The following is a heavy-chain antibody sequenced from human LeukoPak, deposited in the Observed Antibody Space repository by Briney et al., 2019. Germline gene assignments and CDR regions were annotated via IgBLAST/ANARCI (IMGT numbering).Heavy chain of an antibody. V-gene: IGHV1-18*01. Sequence: GASVKVSCKASGYTFTTSGIYWVRQAPGQGLEWMGCINVYNGNTNYAQKFQGRITMTRDTSTSTAYMELRSLKSDDTAVYYCARGLVVPAAMGEFDYWGQGTLIAVSS. CDR3: ARGLVVPAAMGEFDY. CDR2: INVYNGNT. D-gene: IGHD2-2*01. J-gene: IGHJ4*02. CDR1: GYTFTTSG.